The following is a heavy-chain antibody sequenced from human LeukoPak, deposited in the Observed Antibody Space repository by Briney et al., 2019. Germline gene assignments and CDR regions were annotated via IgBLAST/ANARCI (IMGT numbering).Heavy chain of an antibody. CDR3: GRYGLSGNGYTSYFYYGMDF. D-gene: IGHD5-24*01. V-gene: IGHV5-51*01. CDR2: IYSDESLI. Sequence: GESLKISCTASGYSFSKYWIGWVRQTPGKGLEWMGFIYSDESLIRYSPSFEGQVTISADNSINTAYLQWNSLKASDTAMYYYGRYGLSGNGYTSYFYYGMDFWGQGTAVTVSS. CDR1: GYSFSKYW. J-gene: IGHJ6*02.